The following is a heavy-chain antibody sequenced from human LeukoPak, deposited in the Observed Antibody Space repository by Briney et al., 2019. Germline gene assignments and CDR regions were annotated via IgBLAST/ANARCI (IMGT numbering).Heavy chain of an antibody. CDR3: ARVNCSSTSCYEYYFDY. J-gene: IGHJ4*02. CDR1: GGTFSSYA. D-gene: IGHD2-2*01. CDR2: IIPIFGTA. Sequence: GASVKVSCKASGGTFSSYAISWVRQAPGQGLEWMGGIIPIFGTANYAQKFQGRVTITADKSTSTAYMELSSLRSEDTAVYYCARVNCSSTSCYEYYFDYWGQGTLVTVSS. V-gene: IGHV1-69*06.